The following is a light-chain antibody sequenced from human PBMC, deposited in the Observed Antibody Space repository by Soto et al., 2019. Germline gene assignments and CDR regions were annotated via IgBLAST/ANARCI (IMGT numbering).Light chain of an antibody. CDR1: SSSIGAGYE. V-gene: IGLV1-40*01. CDR2: GNG. J-gene: IGLJ2*01. Sequence: QSVLTQPPSVSGAPGQRVTISCSGTSSSIGAGYEVHWYHQLPGTAPKLVVSGNGNRPSGVPDRLSASKSGTSASLAITGLQAEDEGHYYCQSYDSSLSVVVFGGGTKLTVL. CDR3: QSYDSSLSVVV.